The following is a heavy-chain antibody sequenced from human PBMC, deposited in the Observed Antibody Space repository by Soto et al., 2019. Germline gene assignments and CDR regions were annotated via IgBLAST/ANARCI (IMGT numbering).Heavy chain of an antibody. D-gene: IGHD3-9*01. CDR2: IYYSGST. CDR3: ARGNYDILTGHGSWFDP. V-gene: IGHV4-59*08. J-gene: IGHJ5*02. Sequence: SETLSLTCTVSGGSISSYYWSWIRQPPGKGLEWIGYIYYSGSTYYNPSLKSRVTISVDTSKNQFSLKLSSVTAADTAVYYCARGNYDILTGHGSWFDPWGQGTLVTVSS. CDR1: GGSISSYY.